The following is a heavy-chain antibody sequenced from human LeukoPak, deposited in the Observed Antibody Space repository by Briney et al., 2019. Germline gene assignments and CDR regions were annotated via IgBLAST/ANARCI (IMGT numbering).Heavy chain of an antibody. CDR3: ARLASGSYGPLTPFDY. CDR2: IYYSGST. Sequence: SETLPLTCTVSGGSISSYYWSWIRQPPGKGLEWIGDIYYSGSTNYNPSLKSRVTISVDTSKNQFSLRLSSVTAADTAVYYSARLASGSYGPLTPFDYWGQGTLVTVSS. CDR1: GGSISSYY. V-gene: IGHV4-59*08. J-gene: IGHJ4*02. D-gene: IGHD1-26*01.